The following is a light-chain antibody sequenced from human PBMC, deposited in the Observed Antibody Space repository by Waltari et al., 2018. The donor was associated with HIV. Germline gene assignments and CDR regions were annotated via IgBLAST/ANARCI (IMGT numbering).Light chain of an antibody. CDR2: GAS. CDR3: QQYGSSPLT. CDR1: QSVTSSF. Sequence: EIVLTQSPGTLSLSPGERATFSCRASQSVTSSFLSWYQQKPGQAPRLLIYGASSRATGIPDRFSGGGSGTDFTLTISRLEPEDFAVYYCQQYGSSPLTFGGGTKVDIK. J-gene: IGKJ4*01. V-gene: IGKV3-20*01.